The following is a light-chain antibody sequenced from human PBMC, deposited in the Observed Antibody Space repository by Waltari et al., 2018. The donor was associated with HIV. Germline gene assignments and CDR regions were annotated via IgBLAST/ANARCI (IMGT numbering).Light chain of an antibody. Sequence: EIVMTQSPATLSVSPGERVTLSCRASRSVNSNLAWYQQKPGQAPRLLIYGAFGRAAGIPARFSGGGSGTESTLTISSLQSEDVAVYYCQQYENWPPITFGQGTRLEIK. CDR2: GAF. J-gene: IGKJ5*01. CDR1: RSVNSN. V-gene: IGKV3-15*01. CDR3: QQYENWPPIT.